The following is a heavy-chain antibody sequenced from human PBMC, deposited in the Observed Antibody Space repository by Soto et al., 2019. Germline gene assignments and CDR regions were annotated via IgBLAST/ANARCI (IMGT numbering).Heavy chain of an antibody. D-gene: IGHD3-22*01. J-gene: IGHJ4*02. CDR3: ASPGYYDSSGYYYRGPFDY. CDR1: GYTFTSYA. Sequence: ASVKVSCKASGYTFTSYAMHWVRQAPGQRLEWMGWINAGNGNTKYSQKFQGRVTITRDTSASTAYMELSSLRSEDTAVYYCASPGYYDSSGYYYRGPFDYWGQGTLVTSPQ. V-gene: IGHV1-3*01. CDR2: INAGNGNT.